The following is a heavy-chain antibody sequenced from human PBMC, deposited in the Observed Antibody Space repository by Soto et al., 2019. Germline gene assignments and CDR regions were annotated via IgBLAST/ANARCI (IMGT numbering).Heavy chain of an antibody. D-gene: IGHD6-6*01. CDR2: ISAYNGNT. Sequence: ASVKVSCKASGYTFTSYGISWVRQAPGQGLEWMGWISAYNGNTNYAQKLQGRVTMTTDTSTSTAYMELRSLRSDDTAVYYCARDPPRGYYYYGMDVWGQGTKVTVSS. CDR1: GYTFTSYG. V-gene: IGHV1-18*04. CDR3: ARDPPRGYYYYGMDV. J-gene: IGHJ6*02.